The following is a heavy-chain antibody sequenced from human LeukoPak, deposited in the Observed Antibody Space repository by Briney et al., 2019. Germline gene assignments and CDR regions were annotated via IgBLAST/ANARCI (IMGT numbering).Heavy chain of an antibody. Sequence: GASVKVSCKASGYTFTGYYMHWVRQAPGQGLEWMGWINPNSGGTNYAQKFQGRVTMTRDTSISTAYMELSRLRSDDTAVYYCARVLTYTISGKRTKYYFDYWGQGTLVTVSS. CDR1: GYTFTGYY. CDR2: INPNSGGT. J-gene: IGHJ4*02. CDR3: ARVLTYTISGKRTKYYFDY. V-gene: IGHV1-2*02. D-gene: IGHD3-3*01.